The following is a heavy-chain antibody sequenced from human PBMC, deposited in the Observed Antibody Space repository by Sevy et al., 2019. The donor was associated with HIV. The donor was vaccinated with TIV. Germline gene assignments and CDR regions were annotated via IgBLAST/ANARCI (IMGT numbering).Heavy chain of an antibody. CDR3: AKDYMLNLWRGYFDS. J-gene: IGHJ4*02. CDR2: ISGSGETP. Sequence: GGSLRLSCAASGLTFNSHAMSWVRQPPGRGLEWVSAISGSGETPVYADSVRGRFTISRDNSKNTLFLVMNSLRAEDTAVYYCAKDYMLNLWRGYFDSWGQGTLVNVSS. V-gene: IGHV3-23*01. CDR1: GLTFNSHA. D-gene: IGHD3-3*01.